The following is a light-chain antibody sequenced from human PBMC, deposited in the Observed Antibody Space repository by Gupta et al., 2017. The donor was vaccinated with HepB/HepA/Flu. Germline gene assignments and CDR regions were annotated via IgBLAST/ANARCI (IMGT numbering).Light chain of an antibody. CDR3: HQKHSIRRGCT. CDR1: QTIGTY. V-gene: IGKV1-39*01. J-gene: IGKJ2*02. Sequence: EIQMTQSPSSLSASVGDRVTIACRASQTIGTYLSWYQQKPGQAPKLLIYAASTLQRGVGSTFSFSGAVTDSKFTISSRQPEDFESYYCHQKHSIRRGCTFGQGTKVEIK. CDR2: AAS.